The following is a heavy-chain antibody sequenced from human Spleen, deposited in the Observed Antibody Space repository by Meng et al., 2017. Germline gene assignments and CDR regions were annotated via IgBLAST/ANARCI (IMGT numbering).Heavy chain of an antibody. J-gene: IGHJ4*02. CDR3: ARGGGRNPVDY. V-gene: IGHV7-4-1*02. CDR2: ITTNTGNP. CDR1: GYTFTSYA. Sequence: QVQLVQSGSEVEKPGASVKVSCKASGYTFTSYAMSWVLQAPGQGLEWMGWITTNTGNPTYAQGFTGRFVFSLDTSVSTAYLQISSLKAEDTAVYYCARGGGRNPVDYWGQGTLVTVSS. D-gene: IGHD3-10*01.